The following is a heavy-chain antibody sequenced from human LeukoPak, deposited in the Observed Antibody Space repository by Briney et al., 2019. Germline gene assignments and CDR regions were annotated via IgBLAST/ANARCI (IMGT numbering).Heavy chain of an antibody. CDR1: GGTFIRYA. D-gene: IGHD3-10*01. Sequence: SVKVSCKASGGTFIRYAMSGVRQAPGQGGEGMGGIIPIFGTANYAQKFQGRVTITTDQSPSTAYMELSSLRSEDTAVYYCARARGITYEFDPWGQGTLVTVSS. CDR3: ARARGITYEFDP. V-gene: IGHV1-69*05. J-gene: IGHJ5*02. CDR2: IIPIFGTA.